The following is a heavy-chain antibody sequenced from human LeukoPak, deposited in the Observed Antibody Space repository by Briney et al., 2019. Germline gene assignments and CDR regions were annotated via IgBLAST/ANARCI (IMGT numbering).Heavy chain of an antibody. CDR2: IYYSGST. CDR1: GGSFSSGSYY. D-gene: IGHD5-12*01. CDR3: ARSGYDFD. Sequence: SETLSLTCTVSGGSFSSGSYYWSWIRQPPGKGLEWIGYIYYSGSTNYNPSLKSRVTISVDTSKNQFSLKLSSVTAADTAVYYCARSGYDFDWGQGTLVTVSS. J-gene: IGHJ4*02. V-gene: IGHV4-61*01.